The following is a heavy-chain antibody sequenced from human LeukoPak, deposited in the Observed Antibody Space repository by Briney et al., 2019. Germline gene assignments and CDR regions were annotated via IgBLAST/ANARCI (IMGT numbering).Heavy chain of an antibody. CDR1: GFIFRDYA. Sequence: GGSLRLSCVVSGFIFRDYAMSWVRQAPGKGQEWVSYISSSSSTIYYADSVKGRFTISRDNAKNSLYLQMSSLRAEDTAVYYCARLTQLARGRYWGQGTLVTVSS. J-gene: IGHJ4*02. CDR3: ARLTQLARGRY. CDR2: ISSSSSTI. D-gene: IGHD6-6*01. V-gene: IGHV3-48*01.